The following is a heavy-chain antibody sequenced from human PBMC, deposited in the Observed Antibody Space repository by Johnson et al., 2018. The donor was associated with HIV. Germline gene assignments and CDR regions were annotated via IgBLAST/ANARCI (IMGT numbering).Heavy chain of an antibody. CDR2: IKSKTDGGTT. V-gene: IGHV3-15*01. CDR3: TTAIYSYDTRDTRAFDI. Sequence: EVHLVESGGGVVQPGRSLRLSCAASGFTFSNAWMSWVRQAPGKGLEWIGRIKSKTDGGTTDYAAPVKGRFSISRDDSKNTLYLQMNSLKTEDTALYYCTTAIYSYDTRDTRAFDIWGQGTMVTVSS. J-gene: IGHJ3*02. D-gene: IGHD3-22*01. CDR1: GFTFSNAW.